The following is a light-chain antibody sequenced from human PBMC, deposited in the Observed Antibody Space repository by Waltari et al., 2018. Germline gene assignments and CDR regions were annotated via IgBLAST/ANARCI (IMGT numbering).Light chain of an antibody. V-gene: IGLV1-51*01. J-gene: IGLJ1*01. CDR2: KTD. CDR3: GAWDSSVSAYV. CDR1: TSNIGNEY. Sequence: QSVLTQPPSVSATPGQKVTISCSGSTSNIGNEYVSWYQQLPRTAPKLLIYKTDNRPSGMPARFSGSKSGTSATLGITGLQTGDEAHYYCGAWDSSVSAYVFGTGTEVTVL.